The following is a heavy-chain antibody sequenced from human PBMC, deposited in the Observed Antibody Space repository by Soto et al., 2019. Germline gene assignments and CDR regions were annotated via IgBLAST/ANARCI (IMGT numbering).Heavy chain of an antibody. Sequence: QLQLQESGSGLVKPSQTLSLTCSVSGGSISRYHWSWIRQPAGKGLEWIGRIYTSGLTNYSPSLKSRVTMSVDTSRNQFSLRLTSVTAADTAVYYCARDLEYSYGFDFWGQGALVTVSS. CDR3: ARDLEYSYGFDF. CDR2: IYTSGLT. V-gene: IGHV4-4*07. J-gene: IGHJ4*02. D-gene: IGHD5-18*01. CDR1: GGSISRYH.